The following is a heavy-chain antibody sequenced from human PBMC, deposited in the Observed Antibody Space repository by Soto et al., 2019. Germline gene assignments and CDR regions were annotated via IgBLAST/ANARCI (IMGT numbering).Heavy chain of an antibody. V-gene: IGHV3-30*18. D-gene: IGHD6-6*01. J-gene: IGHJ4*02. CDR2: ISYDGSNK. Sequence: PGGSLRLSCAASGFTFSSYGMHWVRQAPGKGLEWVAVISYDGSNKYYADSVKGRFTISRDNSKNTLYLQMNSLRAEDTAVYYCAKGRTGSSSSPVDYWGQGTLVTVSS. CDR1: GFTFSSYG. CDR3: AKGRTGSSSSPVDY.